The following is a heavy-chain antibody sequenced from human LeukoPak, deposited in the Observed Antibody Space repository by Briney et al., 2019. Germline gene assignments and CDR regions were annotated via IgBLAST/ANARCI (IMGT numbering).Heavy chain of an antibody. Sequence: ASVKVSCKASGYTFTSYGISWVRQAPGQGLEWMGWISAYNGNTNYAQKLQGRVTMTTDTSTSTAYMELRSLRSDNTAVYYCAREKTAPFSSGCFDYWGQGTLVTVSS. V-gene: IGHV1-18*01. D-gene: IGHD6-19*01. CDR2: ISAYNGNT. CDR1: GYTFTSYG. J-gene: IGHJ4*02. CDR3: AREKTAPFSSGCFDY.